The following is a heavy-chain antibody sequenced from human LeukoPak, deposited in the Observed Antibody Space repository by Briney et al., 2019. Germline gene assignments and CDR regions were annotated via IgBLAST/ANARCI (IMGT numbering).Heavy chain of an antibody. Sequence: GGSLRLSCAASGFTYSNYWMSWVRQAPGKGLEWVANIKQDGRERYYVDSVMGRFTISRDNAKNSMYLQMNSLRADDTAVYYCARDAYIDRYFDYWGQGTLVTVSS. J-gene: IGHJ4*02. CDR2: IKQDGRER. CDR3: ARDAYIDRYFDY. D-gene: IGHD3-22*01. V-gene: IGHV3-7*01. CDR1: GFTYSNYW.